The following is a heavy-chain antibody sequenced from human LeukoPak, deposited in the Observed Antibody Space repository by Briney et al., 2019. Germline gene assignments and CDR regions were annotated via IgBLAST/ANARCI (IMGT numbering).Heavy chain of an antibody. CDR2: ISGSGGST. CDR3: AKGSSSWGAFDI. Sequence: GGSLRLSCEASGFTFENYVMSWVRQAPGKGLEWVSAISGSGGSTYYADSVKGRFTISRDNSKNTLYLQMNSLRAEDTAVYYCAKGSSSWGAFDIWGQGTMVTVSS. J-gene: IGHJ3*02. V-gene: IGHV3-23*01. CDR1: GFTFENYV. D-gene: IGHD6-13*01.